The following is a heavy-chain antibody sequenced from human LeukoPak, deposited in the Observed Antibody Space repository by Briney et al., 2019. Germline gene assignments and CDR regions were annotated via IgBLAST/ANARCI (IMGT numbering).Heavy chain of an antibody. Sequence: GGSLRLSCAASGFTFSSYEMNWVRQAPGKGLEWVSSISSSSSYIYYADSVKGRFTISRDNAKNSLYLQMKSLRAEDTAVYYCARGAYGGGDYWGRGTLVTVSS. D-gene: IGHD4-23*01. V-gene: IGHV3-21*01. CDR2: ISSSSSYI. J-gene: IGHJ4*02. CDR1: GFTFSSYE. CDR3: ARGAYGGGDY.